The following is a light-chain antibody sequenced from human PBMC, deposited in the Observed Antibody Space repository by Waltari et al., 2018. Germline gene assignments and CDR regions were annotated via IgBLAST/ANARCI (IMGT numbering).Light chain of an antibody. CDR3: SSYAGGSSLM. J-gene: IGLJ3*02. CDR2: EVT. CDR1: STDVEXXDP. Sequence: QSALTQPPSASGSPGQSITISCTGISTDVEXXDPVFWYQQHPGKAPKLLTYEVTKRPSGVPDRFSGSKSDNTASLAVSGLQAEDEADYYCSSYAGGSSLMFGGGTKLTVL. V-gene: IGLV2-8*01.